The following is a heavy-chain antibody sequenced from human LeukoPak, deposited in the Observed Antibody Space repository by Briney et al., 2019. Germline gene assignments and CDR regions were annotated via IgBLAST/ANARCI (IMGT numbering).Heavy chain of an antibody. CDR1: GFTFSSYG. Sequence: GGSLRLSCVASGFTFSSYGMHWVRQAPGKGLEWVAFIRYDGSNKYYADSVKGRFTISRDNSKNTLYLQMNSLRAEDTAVYYCAKALSGYYWGRGAFDIWGQGTRVTVSS. V-gene: IGHV3-30*02. CDR3: AKALSGYYWGRGAFDI. CDR2: IRYDGSNK. D-gene: IGHD3-22*01. J-gene: IGHJ3*02.